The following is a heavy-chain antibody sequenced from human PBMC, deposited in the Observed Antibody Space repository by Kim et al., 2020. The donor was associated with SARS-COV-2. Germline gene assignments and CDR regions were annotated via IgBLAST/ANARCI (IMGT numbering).Heavy chain of an antibody. CDR3: ARDRDVRVSRFDY. V-gene: IGHV3-30*04. J-gene: IGHJ4*02. CDR2: ISYDGSTK. D-gene: IGHD3-10*01. CDR1: GFTFSSYA. Sequence: GGSLRLSCAASGFTFSSYAMHWVRQAPGKGLEWVAVISYDGSTKYYADSVKGRFTISRDNSKNTLYLQMNSLRAEDTAVYYGARDRDVRVSRFDYLGQGT.